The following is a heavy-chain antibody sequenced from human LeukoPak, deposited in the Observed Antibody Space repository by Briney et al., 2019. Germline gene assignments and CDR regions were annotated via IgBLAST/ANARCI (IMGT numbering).Heavy chain of an antibody. CDR3: ARDRRDGYNFDY. Sequence: SVKVSCKASGGTFSSYAISWVRQAPGQGLEWMGGIIPIFGTANYAQKFQGRVTITANEFTSTAYMELSSLRSEDTAVYYCARDRRDGYNFDYWGQGTLFTVSS. V-gene: IGHV1-69*13. CDR1: GGTFSSYA. D-gene: IGHD5-24*01. J-gene: IGHJ4*02. CDR2: IIPIFGTA.